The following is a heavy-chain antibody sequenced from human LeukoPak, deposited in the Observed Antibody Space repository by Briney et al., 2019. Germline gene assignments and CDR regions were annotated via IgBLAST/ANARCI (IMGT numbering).Heavy chain of an antibody. Sequence: GGSLRLSCVASGFIFSNYGMHWVRQAPGKGLEWVSAISGSGGSTYYADSVKGRFTISRDNSKNMLYLQMTSLRADDTAVYYCAKDQIPSYYDFMTGYYRSDAFDIWGQGTMVTVSS. J-gene: IGHJ3*02. CDR1: GFIFSNYG. CDR2: ISGSGGST. CDR3: AKDQIPSYYDFMTGYYRSDAFDI. V-gene: IGHV3-23*01. D-gene: IGHD3-9*01.